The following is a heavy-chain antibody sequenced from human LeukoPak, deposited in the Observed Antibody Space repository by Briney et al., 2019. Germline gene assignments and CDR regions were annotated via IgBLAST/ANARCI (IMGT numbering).Heavy chain of an antibody. CDR3: ARQQPPFDY. CDR1: GFTFRNYW. Sequence: GRSLRLSCAASGFTFRNYWMSWVRQAPGRGLEWVANIKQDGSEKYYVDSGKGRFTISRDNAKNSLYLQMNSLRAEDTAVYYCARQQPPFDYWGQGTLVTVSS. V-gene: IGHV3-7*05. J-gene: IGHJ4*02. CDR2: IKQDGSEK. D-gene: IGHD1/OR15-1a*01.